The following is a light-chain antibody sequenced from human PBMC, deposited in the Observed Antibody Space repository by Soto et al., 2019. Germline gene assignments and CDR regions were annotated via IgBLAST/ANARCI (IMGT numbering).Light chain of an antibody. Sequence: QSVLTQPPSASGSPGQSVTISCTGASSDVGGYNYVSWYQRHPGKAPKLMIYEVSERPSGVPDRFSGSKSGNTASLTVSGLQAEDEADYYCSSYAGSNNVIFGGGTQLTVL. CDR2: EVS. CDR3: SSYAGSNNVI. V-gene: IGLV2-8*01. CDR1: SSDVGGYNY. J-gene: IGLJ2*01.